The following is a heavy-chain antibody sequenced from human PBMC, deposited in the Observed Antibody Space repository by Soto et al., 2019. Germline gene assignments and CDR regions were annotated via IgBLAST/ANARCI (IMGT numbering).Heavy chain of an antibody. Sequence: ASVRVSCKAAGYTFTSYGISWVRQAPGQGLEWMGWISAYNGNTNYAQKLQGRVTMTTDTSTSTAYMELRSLRSDDTAVYYCARVASYSSSWYGPYYHYGMDVWGQGTTVTVSS. J-gene: IGHJ6*02. D-gene: IGHD6-13*01. CDR2: ISAYNGNT. CDR1: GYTFTSYG. V-gene: IGHV1-18*04. CDR3: ARVASYSSSWYGPYYHYGMDV.